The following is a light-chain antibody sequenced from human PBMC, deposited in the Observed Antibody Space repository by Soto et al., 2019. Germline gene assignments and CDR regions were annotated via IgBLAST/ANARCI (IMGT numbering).Light chain of an antibody. J-gene: IGKJ5*01. CDR2: GAY. CDR1: QDISNK. V-gene: IGKV3-15*01. Sequence: TQSPATLSVSPGERVTLSCRARQDISNKLAWYQQKPGQAPRLLIYGAYLRATGIPGRFTGSGSGTEFALNISSLQSEDLATYYWQQYNRWFSITFGQGTRLEI. CDR3: QQYNRWFSIT.